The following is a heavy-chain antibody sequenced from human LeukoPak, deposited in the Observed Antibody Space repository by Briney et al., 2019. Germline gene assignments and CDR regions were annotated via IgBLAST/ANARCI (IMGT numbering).Heavy chain of an antibody. J-gene: IGHJ6*02. CDR1: GFTFTGYY. D-gene: IGHD2-2*01. V-gene: IGHV1-69*13. Sequence: SVKVSCKASGFTFTGYYIHWVRQAPGQGLEWMGGIIPIFGTANYAQKFQGRVTITADESTSTAYMELSSLRSEDTAVYYCARDARYCSSTSCLYGMDVWGQGTTVTVSS. CDR3: ARDARYCSSTSCLYGMDV. CDR2: IIPIFGTA.